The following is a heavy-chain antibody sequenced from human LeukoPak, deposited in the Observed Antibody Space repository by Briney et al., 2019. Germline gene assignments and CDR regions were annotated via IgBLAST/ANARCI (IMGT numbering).Heavy chain of an antibody. Sequence: HPGGSLRLSCAASGFTFSSYAMSWVRQAPGKGLEWVSAISGSGGSTYYADSVKGRFTISRDNSKNTLYLQMNSLRAEDTAVYYCAKGTFRQYCSSTSCYSPFDYWGQGTLVTVSS. D-gene: IGHD2-2*01. J-gene: IGHJ4*02. V-gene: IGHV3-23*01. CDR2: ISGSGGST. CDR1: GFTFSSYA. CDR3: AKGTFRQYCSSTSCYSPFDY.